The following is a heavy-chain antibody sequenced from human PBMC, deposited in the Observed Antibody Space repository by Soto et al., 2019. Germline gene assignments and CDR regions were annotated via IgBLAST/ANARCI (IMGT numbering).Heavy chain of an antibody. CDR3: ARDLLWAFDI. CDR2: ISSSSGSM. J-gene: IGHJ3*02. Sequence: GGSLRLSCAASGFTFTSYTMNWVRQAPGKGLEWLSFISSSSGSMSYADSVKGRFTISRDNAKNSLYLQMNSLRAEDTAMYYCARDLLWAFDIWGQGTMVTVSS. CDR1: GFTFTSYT. V-gene: IGHV3-48*01.